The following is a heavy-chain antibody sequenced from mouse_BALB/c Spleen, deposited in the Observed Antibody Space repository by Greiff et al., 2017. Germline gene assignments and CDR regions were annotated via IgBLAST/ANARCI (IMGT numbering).Heavy chain of an antibody. J-gene: IGHJ3*01. CDR1: GFTFSSFG. CDR2: ISSGSSTI. V-gene: IGHV5-17*02. Sequence: EVMLVESGGGLVQPGGSRKLSCAASGFTFSSFGMHWVRQAPEKGLEWVAYISSGSSTIYYADTVKGRFTISRDNPKNTLFLQMTSLRSEDTAMYYCAREDYYGSSYGGFAYWGQGTLVTVSA. D-gene: IGHD1-1*01. CDR3: AREDYYGSSYGGFAY.